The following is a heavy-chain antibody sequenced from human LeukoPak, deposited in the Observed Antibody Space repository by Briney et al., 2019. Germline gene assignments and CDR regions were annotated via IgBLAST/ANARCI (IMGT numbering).Heavy chain of an antibody. Sequence: SETLSLTCTVSGGSISSYYWSWIRQPPGKGLEWIGYIDYRGITSYNPSLESRVTISVDTSKNQFSLRLSSMTAADTAVYYCTREYSNGWSGTGYWGQGTLVTVSS. J-gene: IGHJ4*02. V-gene: IGHV4-59*01. CDR3: TREYSNGWSGTGY. D-gene: IGHD6-19*01. CDR1: GGSISSYY. CDR2: IDYRGIT.